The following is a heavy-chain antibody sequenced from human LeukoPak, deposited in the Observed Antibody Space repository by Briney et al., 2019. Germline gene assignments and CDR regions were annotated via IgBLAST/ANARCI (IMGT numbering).Heavy chain of an antibody. D-gene: IGHD6-13*01. CDR2: ISYIGST. V-gene: IGHV4-59*01. J-gene: IGHJ4*02. CDR1: GGSISSYY. CDR3: ARSGSWTLNFDS. Sequence: SETLSLTCTVSGGSISSYYWSWIRQPPGKGLEWIGYISYIGSTNYSPSLKSRVTISVDTSKNRFSLKVSSVTAADTAVYYCARSGSWTLNFDSWGQGTLVTVSS.